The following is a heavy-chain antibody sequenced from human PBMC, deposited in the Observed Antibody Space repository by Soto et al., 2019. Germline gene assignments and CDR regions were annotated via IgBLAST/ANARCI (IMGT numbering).Heavy chain of an antibody. CDR1: GGTFSKYP. D-gene: IGHD5-18*01. J-gene: IGHJ4*02. Sequence: GXSEKVSCKASGGTFSKYPFSWVRHSPGQGLEWMGGIIPIFGTANYAQKFQGRVTITADESTSTAYMELSSLRSEDTAVYYCARRVNTAMENWGQGTLVTVSS. V-gene: IGHV1-69*01. CDR2: IIPIFGTA. CDR3: ARRVNTAMEN.